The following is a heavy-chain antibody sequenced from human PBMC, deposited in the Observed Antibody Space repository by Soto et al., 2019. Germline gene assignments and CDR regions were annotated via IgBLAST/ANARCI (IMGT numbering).Heavy chain of an antibody. V-gene: IGHV4-39*01. J-gene: IGHJ4*02. CDR2: IYYSGST. D-gene: IGHD1-20*01. CDR3: ARIWAGRFDY. Sequence: QLQLQESGPGLVKPSETLSLTCTVSGGSISSGSSHWGWIRQPPGKRLEWIGSIYYSGSTYYNPSLKSRVTISVDTSKNQFSLKLSSVTAADTAVYYCARIWAGRFDYWGQGTLVTVSS. CDR1: GGSISSGSSH.